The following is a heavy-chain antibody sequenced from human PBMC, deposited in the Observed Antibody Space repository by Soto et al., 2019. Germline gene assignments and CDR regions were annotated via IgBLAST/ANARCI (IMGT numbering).Heavy chain of an antibody. J-gene: IGHJ4*02. CDR2: INGHNGNT. D-gene: IGHD3-16*01. Sequence: QVRLVQSGAEVKKPGASVKVSCKASGYAFTRYGVSWMRQAPGRGLEWMGGINGHNGNTDYGRKFQGRLTMTTDTSTSTVYMELRSLRSGDTAVYFCARNMITFGGISARFDQWGQGTRVTVSS. CDR1: GYAFTRYG. CDR3: ARNMITFGGISARFDQ. V-gene: IGHV1-18*01.